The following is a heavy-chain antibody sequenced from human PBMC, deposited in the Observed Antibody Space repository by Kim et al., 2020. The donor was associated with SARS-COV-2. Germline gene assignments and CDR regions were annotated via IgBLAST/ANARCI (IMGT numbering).Heavy chain of an antibody. CDR1: GDSVSSNSAA. J-gene: IGHJ3*02. D-gene: IGHD3-10*01. Sequence: SQTLSLTCAISGDSVSSNSAAWNWIRQSPLRGLEWLGRTYYRSKWYNDYAVSVKSRITINPDTSKNQFSLQLNSVTPEDTAVYYCARGITMVRGVMRPGAFDIWGQGTMVTVSS. V-gene: IGHV6-1*01. CDR2: TYYRSKWYN. CDR3: ARGITMVRGVMRPGAFDI.